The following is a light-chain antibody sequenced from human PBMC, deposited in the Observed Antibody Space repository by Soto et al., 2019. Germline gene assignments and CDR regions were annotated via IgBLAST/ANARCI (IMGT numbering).Light chain of an antibody. V-gene: IGLV1-44*01. Sequence: QSVLTQPPSASGTPGQRVTISCSGSSSSIGTNPVNWYQHLPGTAPRLLIHGNDQRPSGVPDRVSGSKSGTSASLALSGLQSVDGADYYCAVWDDSLNRVVFGGGTKL. CDR2: GND. CDR3: AVWDDSLNRVV. J-gene: IGLJ2*01. CDR1: SSSIGTNP.